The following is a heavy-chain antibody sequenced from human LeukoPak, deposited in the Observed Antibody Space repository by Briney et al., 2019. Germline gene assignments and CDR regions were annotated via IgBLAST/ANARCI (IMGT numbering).Heavy chain of an antibody. J-gene: IGHJ4*02. D-gene: IGHD3-10*01. CDR2: INSDGGST. CDR3: TSRNGSGDY. CDR1: GFTFSSFW. V-gene: IGHV3-74*01. Sequence: QPGGSLRLSCAASGFTFSSFWMYWVRQAPGKGLVWVSRINSDGGSTTYADSVKGRFTISRDNAKNTVYLQMNSLRVEDTAVYFCTSRNGSGDYWGQGTPVTVSS.